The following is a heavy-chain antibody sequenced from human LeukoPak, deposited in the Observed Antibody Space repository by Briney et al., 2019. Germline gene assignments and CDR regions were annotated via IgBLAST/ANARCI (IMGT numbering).Heavy chain of an antibody. CDR2: ISSNGGST. Sequence: GGSLRLSCTASGFTFSSYAMHRVRQAPGKGLEYVSAISSNGGSTYYADSVKGRFTISRDNSKNTLYLQMSSLRAEDTAVYYCVKDSIPSIVVVPASFGYWGQGTLVTVSS. J-gene: IGHJ4*02. D-gene: IGHD2-2*01. V-gene: IGHV3-64D*06. CDR1: GFTFSSYA. CDR3: VKDSIPSIVVVPASFGY.